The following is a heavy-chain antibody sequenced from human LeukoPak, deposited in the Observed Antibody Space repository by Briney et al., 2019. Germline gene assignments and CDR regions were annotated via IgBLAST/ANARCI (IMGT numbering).Heavy chain of an antibody. V-gene: IGHV3-15*01. CDR2: IKSKTDGGTT. CDR3: TTDNQVADYYDSSQADYFDY. CDR1: GFTFSNAW. D-gene: IGHD3-22*01. Sequence: PGGSLRLSCAASGFTFSNAWMSWVRQAPGKGLEWVGRIKSKTDGGTTDYAAPVKGRFTISRDDSKNTLYLQMNSLKTEDTAVYYCTTDNQVADYYDSSQADYFDYWGQGTLVTVSS. J-gene: IGHJ4*02.